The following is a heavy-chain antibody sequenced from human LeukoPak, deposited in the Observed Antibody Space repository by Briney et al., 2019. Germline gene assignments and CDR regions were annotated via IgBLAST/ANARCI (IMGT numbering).Heavy chain of an antibody. Sequence: GGSLRLSCAASGFSFISYGMHWVRQAPGKGLEWVGVISDDGRRNDYADSVKGRFTISRDNSKDTPYLQMNSLRAEDTAVYYCAKRPSDYGDYVSYFDYWGQGTLVTVSS. CDR2: ISDDGRRN. CDR3: AKRPSDYGDYVSYFDY. D-gene: IGHD4-17*01. CDR1: GFSFISYG. V-gene: IGHV3-30*18. J-gene: IGHJ4*02.